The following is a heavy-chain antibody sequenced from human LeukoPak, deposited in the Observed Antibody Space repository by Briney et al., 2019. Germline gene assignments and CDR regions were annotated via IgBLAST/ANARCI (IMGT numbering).Heavy chain of an antibody. J-gene: IGHJ4*02. Sequence: GGSLRLSCAASGLTFSSYWMSWVRQAPGKGLEWVANIKQDGSEKYYVDSVKGRFTISRDNAKNSLYLQMNSLRAEDTAVYYCASIGNWGQGTLVTVSS. CDR1: GLTFSSYW. V-gene: IGHV3-7*01. D-gene: IGHD1-1*01. CDR2: IKQDGSEK. CDR3: ASIGN.